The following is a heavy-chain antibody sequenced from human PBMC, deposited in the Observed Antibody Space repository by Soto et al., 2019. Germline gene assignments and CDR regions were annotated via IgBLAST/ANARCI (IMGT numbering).Heavy chain of an antibody. CDR2: IYYSGST. Sequence: QVQLQESGPGLVKPSQTLSLTCTVSGGSISSGDYYWSWIRQPPEKGLEWSGYIYYSGSTYYNPSLKSRVTISVDTSKNQFSLKLSSVTAADTAVYYCARGRSYYDSSGYPDFDYWGQGTLVTVSS. CDR1: GGSISSGDYY. V-gene: IGHV4-30-4*01. CDR3: ARGRSYYDSSGYPDFDY. D-gene: IGHD3-22*01. J-gene: IGHJ4*01.